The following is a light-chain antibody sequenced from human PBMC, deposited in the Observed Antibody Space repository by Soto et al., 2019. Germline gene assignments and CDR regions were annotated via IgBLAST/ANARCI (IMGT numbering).Light chain of an antibody. CDR1: LNVATN. CDR3: HQYNTGLRT. V-gene: IGKV3-15*01. CDR2: GAS. Sequence: TVMTQSPATLSMSPGDRAALSFMASLNVATNMAWYQQKPGQAPRLLIYGASISATGVPARFTGSGSGTEVTLTNNNLLSGDFAVYYCHQYNTGLRTFGRGTRVEV. J-gene: IGKJ1*01.